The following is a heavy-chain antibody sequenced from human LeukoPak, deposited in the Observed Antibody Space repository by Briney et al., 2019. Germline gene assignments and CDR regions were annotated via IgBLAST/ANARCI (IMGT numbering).Heavy chain of an antibody. D-gene: IGHD2-2*01. CDR3: ARDSGYCSSTGCYVHYFDY. V-gene: IGHV3-74*01. J-gene: IGHJ4*02. CDR1: GFTFSSYW. Sequence: GGSLRLSCAASGFTFSSYWMHWVRQAPGKGLVWVSRINSDGSSTSYADSVKGRFTISRDNAKNSLYLQMNSLRAEDTAVYYCARDSGYCSSTGCYVHYFDYWGQGTLVTVSS. CDR2: INSDGSST.